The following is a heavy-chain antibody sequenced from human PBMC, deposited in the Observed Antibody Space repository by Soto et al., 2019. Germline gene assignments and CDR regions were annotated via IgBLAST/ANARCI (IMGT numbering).Heavy chain of an antibody. CDR2: IYYSGST. CDR1: GGTVSSGGYC. V-gene: IGHV4-61*08. J-gene: IGHJ4*02. CDR3: ARAYDSSGYYYY. D-gene: IGHD3-22*01. Sequence: SETLCLTCSVVGGTVSSGGYCWSLIRQPPGKGLEWIGYIYYSGSTNYNPSLKSRVTISVDTSMNQFSLKLSSVTAADTAVYYCARAYDSSGYYYYWGQGTLVTVSS.